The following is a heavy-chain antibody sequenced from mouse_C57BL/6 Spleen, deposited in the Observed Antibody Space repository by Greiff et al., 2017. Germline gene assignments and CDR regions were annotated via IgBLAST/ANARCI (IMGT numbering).Heavy chain of an antibody. Sequence: EVHLVESGGGLVKPGGSLKLSCAASGFTFSDYGMHWVRQAPEKGLEWVAYISSGSSTIYYADTVKGRFTISRDNAKNTLFLQMTSLRSEDTARYYCARDYYGSSYDPWGQGTLVTVSA. CDR1: GFTFSDYG. V-gene: IGHV5-17*01. J-gene: IGHJ3*02. CDR3: ARDYYGSSYDP. CDR2: ISSGSSTI. D-gene: IGHD1-1*01.